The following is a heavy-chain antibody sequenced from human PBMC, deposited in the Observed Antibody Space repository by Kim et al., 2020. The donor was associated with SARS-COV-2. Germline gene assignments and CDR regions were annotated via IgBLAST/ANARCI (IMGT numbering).Heavy chain of an antibody. J-gene: IGHJ6*02. CDR2: ISWNSGSI. V-gene: IGHV3-9*01. Sequence: GGSLRLSCAASGFTFDDYAMHWVRQAPGKGLEWVSGISWNSGSIGYADSVKGRFTISRDNAKNSLYLQMNSLRAEDTALYYCAKGEYSSNHYGMDVWGQGTTVTVSS. CDR1: GFTFDDYA. CDR3: AKGEYSSNHYGMDV. D-gene: IGHD6-6*01.